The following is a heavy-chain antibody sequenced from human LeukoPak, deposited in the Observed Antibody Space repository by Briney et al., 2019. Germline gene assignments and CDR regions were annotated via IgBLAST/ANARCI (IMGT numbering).Heavy chain of an antibody. CDR2: IYYSGST. CDR3: ARAAPLYYDFWSGYYRTRDYYYYMDV. CDR1: GGSISSGDYY. D-gene: IGHD3-3*01. Sequence: SQTLSLTCTVSGGSISSGDYYWSWIRQPPGKGLEWIGYIYYSGSTYYNPSLKSRVTISVDTSKNQFSLKLSSVTAADTAVYYCARAAPLYYDFWSGYYRTRDYYYYMDVWGKGTTVTVPS. V-gene: IGHV4-30-4*08. J-gene: IGHJ6*03.